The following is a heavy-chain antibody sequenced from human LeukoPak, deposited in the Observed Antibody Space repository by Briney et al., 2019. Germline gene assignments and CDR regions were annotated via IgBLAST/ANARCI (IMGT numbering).Heavy chain of an antibody. D-gene: IGHD6-13*01. V-gene: IGHV3-73*01. J-gene: IGHJ5*02. CDR3: TTSYSGNSWYDWFGP. CDR1: GFTFSGSS. CDR2: IRTKANSYAT. Sequence: GGSLRLSCAASGFTFSGSSIHWVRQASGKGLEWVGLIRTKANSYATAYAASVTGRFTISRDDSKDTSYLQMNSLKTEDTALYFCTTSYSGNSWYDWFGPWGQGTLVTVSS.